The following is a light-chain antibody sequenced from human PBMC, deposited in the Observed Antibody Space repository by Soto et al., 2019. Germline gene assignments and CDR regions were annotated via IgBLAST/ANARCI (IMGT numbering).Light chain of an antibody. CDR1: QSVSSSY. J-gene: IGKJ1*01. CDR3: QQYGSSSWT. CDR2: GAS. Sequence: EIVLTQSPGTLSLSPGERATLSFRASQSVSSSYLAWYQQKPGQAPRLLIYGASSRAPGIPDRFSGSGSGTDFTLTISRLEPEDFAVYYCQQYGSSSWTFGQGTKVDIK. V-gene: IGKV3-20*01.